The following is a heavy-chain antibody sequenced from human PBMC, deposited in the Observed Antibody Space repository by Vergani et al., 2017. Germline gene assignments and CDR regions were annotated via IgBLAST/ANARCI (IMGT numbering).Heavy chain of an antibody. CDR2: LRYDGSNE. CDR1: GYSFTSYW. V-gene: IGHV3-30*02. D-gene: IGHD2-2*01. Sequence: VQLVQSGAEVKKPGESLRISCKGSGYSFTSYWISWVRQAPGRGLEWVAFLRYDGSNEYYGDAVKGRFIISRDNSKNMLSLEMHSLRPEDTAVYYCANSYCSSLSCYAFYGMEVWGQGTTVTVSS. CDR3: ANSYCSSLSCYAFYGMEV. J-gene: IGHJ6*02.